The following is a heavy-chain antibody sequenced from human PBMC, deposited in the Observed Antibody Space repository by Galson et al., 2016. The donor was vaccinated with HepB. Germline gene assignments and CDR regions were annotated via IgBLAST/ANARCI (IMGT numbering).Heavy chain of an antibody. Sequence: QSGAEVKKPGEFLKISCKGSGNSFDNYWIGWVRQMPGKGLEWMGIIYPGDSDPRYSPSFKGQVTISADKSIGTAYLQWSSLKASDTAMYYCARGHSGSSLPYFEYWGQGTLVTVSS. CDR2: IYPGDSDP. D-gene: IGHD1-26*01. V-gene: IGHV5-51*01. J-gene: IGHJ4*02. CDR1: GNSFDNYW. CDR3: ARGHSGSSLPYFEY.